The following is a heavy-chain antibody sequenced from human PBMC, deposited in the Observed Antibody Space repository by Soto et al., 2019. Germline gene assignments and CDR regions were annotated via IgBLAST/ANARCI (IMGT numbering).Heavy chain of an antibody. CDR2: INVGNGNT. V-gene: IGHV1-3*01. Sequence: GASVKVSCKASGYTFIGYYMHWVRQAPGQGLEWMGWINVGNGNTKYSQKFQGRVTITRDTSASTAYMELSSLRSEDTAVYYCARDIGGLDYWSQGTLVTVSS. J-gene: IGHJ4*02. CDR3: ARDIGGLDY. D-gene: IGHD2-15*01. CDR1: GYTFIGYY.